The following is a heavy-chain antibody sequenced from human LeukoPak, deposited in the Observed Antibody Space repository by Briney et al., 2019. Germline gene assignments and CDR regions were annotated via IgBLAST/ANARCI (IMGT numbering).Heavy chain of an antibody. Sequence: AGGSLRLSCAASGFTFSTYAMGWVRQAPGKGLEWVSFITHSGGRTYHADSVKGRFTVSRDNSRNTLYLQMNSLRAEDTGVYSCSKDHAFGGFSAIFDCWGQGILVTVSS. CDR1: GFTFSTYA. V-gene: IGHV3-23*01. D-gene: IGHD3-16*02. J-gene: IGHJ4*02. CDR2: ITHSGGRT. CDR3: SKDHAFGGFSAIFDC.